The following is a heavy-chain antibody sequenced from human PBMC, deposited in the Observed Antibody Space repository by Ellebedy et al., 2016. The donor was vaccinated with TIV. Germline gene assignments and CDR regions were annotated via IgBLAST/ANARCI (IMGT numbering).Heavy chain of an antibody. CDR2: LYSGGST. D-gene: IGHD2-21*02. J-gene: IGHJ4*02. V-gene: IGHV3-53*01. Sequence: GESLKISCAVSGFTVSDKYMSWVRQAPGKGLEWVSVLYSGGSTYYADSVKGLFTISSDNSNNTLYLQMNSLRAEDTAIYYCASDLESMTATSLGWGQGTLVTVSS. CDR3: ASDLESMTATSLG. CDR1: GFTVSDKY.